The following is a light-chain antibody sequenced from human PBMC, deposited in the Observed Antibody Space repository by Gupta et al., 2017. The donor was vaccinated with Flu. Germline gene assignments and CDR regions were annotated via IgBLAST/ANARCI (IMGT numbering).Light chain of an antibody. CDR2: DVS. CDR1: QSVSGY. J-gene: IGKJ4*01. Sequence: DIQMTQSPSSLSASVGDRVTITCRASQSVSGYVNWYQQRPGKAPKLLISDVSKLQSGVPSMFSGSGSGTXFTLTIXKRQAEDSATYYCQHGFCLPITFGXGTKVDIK. V-gene: IGKV1-39*01. CDR3: QHGFCLPIT.